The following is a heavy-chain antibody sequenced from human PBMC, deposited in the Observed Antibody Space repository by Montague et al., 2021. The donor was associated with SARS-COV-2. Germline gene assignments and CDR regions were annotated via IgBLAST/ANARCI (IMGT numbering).Heavy chain of an antibody. D-gene: IGHD2-15*01. CDR3: ARDLGDYSHGGYGMDV. Sequence: SLRLSCAASGFTFSSYSMNWVRQAPGKGLEWVSSISSSSSYIYYADSVKGRFTISRDNAKNSLYLQMNSLRAEDTAVYYYARDLGDYSHGGYGMDVWGQGTTVTVSS. V-gene: IGHV3-21*01. CDR2: ISSSSSYI. CDR1: GFTFSSYS. J-gene: IGHJ6*02.